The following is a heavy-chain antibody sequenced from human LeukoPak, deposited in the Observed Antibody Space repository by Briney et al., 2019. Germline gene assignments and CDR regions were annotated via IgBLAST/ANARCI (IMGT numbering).Heavy chain of an antibody. CDR3: ARVVILWELLT. CDR2: IWYDGSNK. D-gene: IGHD1-26*01. V-gene: IGHV3-33*01. CDR1: GFTFSNSA. Sequence: GSLRLSCAASGFTFSNSAMHWVRQAPGKGLEWVAVIWYDGSNKYYADSVKGRFTFSRDISKNTLYLQMNSLRAEDTAVYHCARVVILWELLTWSQGTLVTVSS. J-gene: IGHJ5*02.